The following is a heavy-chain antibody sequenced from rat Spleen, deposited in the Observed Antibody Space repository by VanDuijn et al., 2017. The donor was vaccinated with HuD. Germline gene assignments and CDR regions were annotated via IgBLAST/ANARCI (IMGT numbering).Heavy chain of an antibody. Sequence: EVQLVQSDGGLVQPGRSLKLSCAASGFTFSDYYMAWVRQGPTKGLEWVASINTNGGTTYYLDSVKGRFTISRDNAENTVYLQMNSLRSEDTATYYCAVAGYGYWGQGVMVTVSS. CDR2: INTNGGTT. CDR3: AVAGYGY. CDR1: GFTFSDYY. D-gene: IGHD4-3*01. V-gene: IGHV5-25*01. J-gene: IGHJ2*01.